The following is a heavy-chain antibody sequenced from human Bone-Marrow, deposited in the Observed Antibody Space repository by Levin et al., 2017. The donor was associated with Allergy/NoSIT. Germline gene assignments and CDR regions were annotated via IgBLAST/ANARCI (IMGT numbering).Heavy chain of an antibody. J-gene: IGHJ6*03. CDR3: VKDGPGRSYYYNMDV. CDR2: INWDGDAT. V-gene: IGHV3-43*01. Sequence: GESLKISCSASGFIFEDYSMHWVRQAPGKGLEWVSLINWDGDATYYGDSVKGRFTVSRDNSKNSLYLQMNSLRTEDTALYFCVKDGPGRSYYYNMDVWGKGTTVTVSS. D-gene: IGHD1-26*01. CDR1: GFIFEDYS.